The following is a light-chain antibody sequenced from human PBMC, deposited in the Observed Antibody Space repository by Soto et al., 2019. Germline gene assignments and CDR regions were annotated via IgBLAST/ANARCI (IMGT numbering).Light chain of an antibody. CDR3: AAWDDSRNRYV. J-gene: IGLJ1*01. V-gene: IGLV1-44*01. CDR2: NNN. CDR1: SSNIGTNA. Sequence: QSVLTQPPSASGTPGQRVTISCSGASSNIGTNAVNWYQQLPGTAPKLLIYNNNQRPSGVPDRFSGSKSGNSASLAISGLQSEDEADYYCAAWDDSRNRYVFGTGTKLTVL.